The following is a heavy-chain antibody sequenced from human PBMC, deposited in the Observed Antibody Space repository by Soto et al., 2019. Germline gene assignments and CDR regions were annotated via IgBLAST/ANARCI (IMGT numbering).Heavy chain of an antibody. CDR3: ARDRGELTGDAFDI. CDR2: VSYDGSNK. J-gene: IGHJ3*02. V-gene: IGHV3-30-3*01. Sequence: PGGSLRLSCAASGFTFSSYAMHCVRQAPGKGLEWVAVVSYDGSNKYYADSAKGRFTISRDNSKNTMYLQMNSLRAEDTAVYYCARDRGELTGDAFDIWGQGTMVTVSS. CDR1: GFTFSSYA. D-gene: IGHD1-26*01.